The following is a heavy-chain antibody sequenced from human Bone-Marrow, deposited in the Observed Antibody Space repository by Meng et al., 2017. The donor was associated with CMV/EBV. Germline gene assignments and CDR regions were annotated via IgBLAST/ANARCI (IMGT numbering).Heavy chain of an antibody. D-gene: IGHD4/OR15-4a*01. CDR1: GLSLDVFT. CDR2: ISWDGGST. J-gene: IGHJ4*02. Sequence: GGSLRLSWAASGLSLDVFTMHWVRRAPGEGREWVSLISWDGGSTYYADSVKGRFTISRGNSKNSMYRQMNSRRTDDTALYYCAKDASDYGGAYFDDWGQGTLVAVSS. CDR3: AKDASDYGGAYFDD. V-gene: IGHV3-43*01.